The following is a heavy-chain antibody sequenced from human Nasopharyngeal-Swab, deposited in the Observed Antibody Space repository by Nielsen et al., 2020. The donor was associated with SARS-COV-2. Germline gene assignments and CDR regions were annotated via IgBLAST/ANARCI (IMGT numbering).Heavy chain of an antibody. D-gene: IGHD2-2*01. CDR1: GGTFSSYA. V-gene: IGHV1-69*13. CDR2: IIPIFGTA. Sequence: SVKVSCKASGGTFSSYAISWVRQAPGQGLEWMGGIIPIFGTANYAQKFQGRVTITADESTSTAYMELSSLRSEDTAVYYCARGRFAVVPAASYYYYMDVWGKGTTVTVSS. CDR3: ARGRFAVVPAASYYYYMDV. J-gene: IGHJ6*03.